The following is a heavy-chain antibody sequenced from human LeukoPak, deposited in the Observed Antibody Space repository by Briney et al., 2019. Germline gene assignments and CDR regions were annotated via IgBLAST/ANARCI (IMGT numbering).Heavy chain of an antibody. D-gene: IGHD3-22*01. J-gene: IGHJ4*02. CDR3: ARELNYDSSGYYFDY. Sequence: DSVKVSCKASGYTFTGYYMHWVRQAPGQGLEWMGWINPNSGGTNYAQKFQGRVTMTRDTSISTAYMELSRLRSDDTAVYYCARELNYDSSGYYFDYWGQATLLTVSS. V-gene: IGHV1-2*02. CDR2: INPNSGGT. CDR1: GYTFTGYY.